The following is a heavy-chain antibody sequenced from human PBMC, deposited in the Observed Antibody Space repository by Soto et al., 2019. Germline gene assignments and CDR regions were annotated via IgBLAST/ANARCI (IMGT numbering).Heavy chain of an antibody. V-gene: IGHV3-64*01. CDR3: ARQSGGVATEYYVDY. CDR1: GFTFSNYA. J-gene: IGHJ4*02. CDR2: ISNSGGST. D-gene: IGHD5-12*01. Sequence: EVQLVESGGGLVQPGGSLRLSCAASGFTFSNYAIHWVRQAPGKGLEYVSAISNSGGSTYYANSVKGRFTISRDNSKNTLYLQMGRLRAEDMAVYYCARQSGGVATEYYVDYWGQGTLVTVSS.